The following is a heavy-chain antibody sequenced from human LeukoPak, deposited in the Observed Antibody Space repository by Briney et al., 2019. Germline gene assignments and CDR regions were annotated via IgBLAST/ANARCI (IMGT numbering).Heavy chain of an antibody. CDR2: IYPGDSDT. CDR3: ARQPPYHCSSTSCYQFDP. CDR1: GYSFTSYW. Sequence: AGESLKISCKGSGYSFTSYWIGWVRQMPGKGLEWMGIIYPGDSDTRYCPSFQGQVTISADKSISTAYLQWSSLKASDTAMYYCARQPPYHCSSTSCYQFDPWGQGTLVTVSS. D-gene: IGHD2-2*01. J-gene: IGHJ5*02. V-gene: IGHV5-51*01.